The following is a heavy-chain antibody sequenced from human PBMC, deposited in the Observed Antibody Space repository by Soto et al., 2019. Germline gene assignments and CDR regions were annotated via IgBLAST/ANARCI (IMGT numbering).Heavy chain of an antibody. CDR3: AKYQPPEFDP. V-gene: IGHV1-2*02. CDR2: INPNSGGT. D-gene: IGHD2-2*01. J-gene: IGHJ5*02. Sequence: ASVKVSCKASGYTFTGYYMHWVRQAPGQGLEWMGWINPNSGGTNYAQKFQGRVTMTRDTSKNHFSLKLNSVTAADTAVYYCAKYQPPEFDPWGQGIPVTVSS. CDR1: GYTFTGYY.